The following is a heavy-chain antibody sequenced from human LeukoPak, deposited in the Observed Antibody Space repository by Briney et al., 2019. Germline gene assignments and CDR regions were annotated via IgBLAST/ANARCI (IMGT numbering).Heavy chain of an antibody. CDR2: ISGGGATS. Sequence: GGSLRLSCAASGFTFNTYAMSWVRQAPGKGLEWVSAISGGGATSYYADSVEGRFTISRDNSKNTLYLQMNSLKAEDTAIYYCAKDGSSGIAATADAFDIWGQGTLVTVSS. CDR1: GFTFNTYA. D-gene: IGHD6-13*01. J-gene: IGHJ3*02. CDR3: AKDGSSGIAATADAFDI. V-gene: IGHV3-23*01.